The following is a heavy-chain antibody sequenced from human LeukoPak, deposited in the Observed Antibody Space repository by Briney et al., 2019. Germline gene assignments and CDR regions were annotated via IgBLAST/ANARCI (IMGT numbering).Heavy chain of an antibody. CDR2: IYPGGSET. D-gene: IGHD5-24*01. CDR3: ARASRDGYNQNFDH. J-gene: IGHJ4*02. Sequence: GESLKISCKGSGYSFSTYWNAWVRQRPGKGLEWMGIIYPGGSETRYDPSFQGQVTISADRSTSTAYLQRSSLRASDTAMYYCARASRDGYNQNFDHWGQGTLVTVSS. V-gene: IGHV5-51*01. CDR1: GYSFSTYW.